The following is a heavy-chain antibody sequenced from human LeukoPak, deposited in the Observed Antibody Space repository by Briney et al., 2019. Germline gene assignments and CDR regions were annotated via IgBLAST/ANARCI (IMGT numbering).Heavy chain of an antibody. J-gene: IGHJ4*02. CDR1: GFTFTSSA. CDR3: AAVRLVEMATIDLDY. V-gene: IGHV1-58*01. D-gene: IGHD5-24*01. Sequence: SVKVSCKASGFTFTSSAVQWVRQARGQRLEWIGWIVVGSGNTNYAQKFQERVTITRDMSTSTAYMELSSLRSEDTAVYYCAAVRLVEMATIDLDYWGQGTLVTVSS. CDR2: IVVGSGNT.